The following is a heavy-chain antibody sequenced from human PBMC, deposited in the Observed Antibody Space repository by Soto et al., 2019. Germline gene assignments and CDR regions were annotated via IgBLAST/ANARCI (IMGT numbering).Heavy chain of an antibody. D-gene: IGHD4-17*01. J-gene: IGHJ6*02. CDR1: GYTFTGYY. V-gene: IGHV1-2*04. Sequence: AASVKGSCKASGYTFTGYYMHWVRQAPGQGLEWMGWINPNSGGTNYAQKFQGWVTMTRDTSISTAYMELSRLRSDDTAVYYCARARLAYDYGDGMDVWGQGTTVTVSS. CDR3: ARARLAYDYGDGMDV. CDR2: INPNSGGT.